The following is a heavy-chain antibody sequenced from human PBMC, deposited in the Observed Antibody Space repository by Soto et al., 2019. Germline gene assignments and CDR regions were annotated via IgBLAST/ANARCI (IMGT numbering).Heavy chain of an antibody. CDR2: IYSSGST. CDR3: AKVALGGYYDSSGYRGAFDI. Sequence: GGSLRLSCAASGFTVNSKYMSWVRQAPGKGLEWVSVIYSSGSTYYADSVKDRFTISRDNSKNTLYLQMNSLRAEDTAVYYCAKVALGGYYDSSGYRGAFDIWGQGIMVTVSS. J-gene: IGHJ3*02. D-gene: IGHD3-22*01. CDR1: GFTVNSKY. V-gene: IGHV3-53*01.